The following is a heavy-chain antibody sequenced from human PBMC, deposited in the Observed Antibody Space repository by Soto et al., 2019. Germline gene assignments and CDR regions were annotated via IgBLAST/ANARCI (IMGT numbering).Heavy chain of an antibody. Sequence: QVQLQQWGAGLLKPSETLSLTCAVYGGSFSGYYWSWIRQPPGKGLEWIGEINHSGSTNYNPSLKSRLTISVDTSKNQFSLRLSSVTAADTAVYYCARGWSGLVIIRFDPWGQGTLVTVSS. CDR1: GGSFSGYY. CDR3: ARGWSGLVIIRFDP. D-gene: IGHD3-9*01. V-gene: IGHV4-34*01. J-gene: IGHJ5*02. CDR2: INHSGST.